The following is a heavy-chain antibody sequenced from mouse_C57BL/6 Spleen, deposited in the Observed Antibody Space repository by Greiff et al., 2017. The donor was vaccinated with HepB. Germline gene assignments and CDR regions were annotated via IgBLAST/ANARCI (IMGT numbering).Heavy chain of an antibody. Sequence: EVKLVESGGGLVKPGGSLKLSCAASGFTFSDYGMHWVRQAPEKGLEWVAYISSGSSTIYYADTVKGRFTISRDNAKNTMFLQMTSLRSEDTAMYYCASYGSSPFLDYWGQSTTLTVSS. CDR3: ASYGSSPFLDY. CDR2: ISSGSSTI. J-gene: IGHJ2*01. V-gene: IGHV5-17*01. D-gene: IGHD1-1*01. CDR1: GFTFSDYG.